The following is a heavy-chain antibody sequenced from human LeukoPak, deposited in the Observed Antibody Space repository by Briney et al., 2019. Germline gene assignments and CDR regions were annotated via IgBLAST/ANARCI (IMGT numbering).Heavy chain of an antibody. Sequence: GASLKVSCKVSGYTLTELSMHWVRQAPGKGLEWMGGFDPEDGETIYAQKFQGRVTMTEDTSTDTAYMELSSLRSEDTAVYYCATMVYGSGSYYNGWFDPWGQGTLVTVSS. CDR3: ATMVYGSGSYYNGWFDP. CDR2: FDPEDGET. D-gene: IGHD3-10*01. J-gene: IGHJ5*02. CDR1: GYTLTELS. V-gene: IGHV1-24*01.